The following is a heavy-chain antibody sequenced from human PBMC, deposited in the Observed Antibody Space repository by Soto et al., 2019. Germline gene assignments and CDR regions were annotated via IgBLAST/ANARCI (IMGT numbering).Heavy chain of an antibody. CDR1: GFTFSSYA. J-gene: IGHJ6*03. Sequence: GGSLRLSCAASGFTFSSYAMSWVRQAPGKGLEWVSAISGSGGSTYYADSVKGRFTISRDNSKNTLYLQMNSLRAEDTAVYYCAKDNGYVVVDYYYMDVWGKGTTVTVSS. D-gene: IGHD2-2*01. CDR2: ISGSGGST. CDR3: AKDNGYVVVDYYYMDV. V-gene: IGHV3-23*01.